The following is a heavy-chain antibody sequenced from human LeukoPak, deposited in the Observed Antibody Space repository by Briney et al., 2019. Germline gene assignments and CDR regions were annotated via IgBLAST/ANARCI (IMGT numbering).Heavy chain of an antibody. V-gene: IGHV4-30-2*01. D-gene: IGHD5-24*01. J-gene: IGHJ4*02. Sequence: SETLSLTCAVSGGSISSGGYSWSWIRQPPGKGLEWIGYIYHSGSTYYNPSLKSRVTISVDRSKNQFSLKLSSVTAADTAVYYCARERRWLQPRFDYWGQGTLVTVSS. CDR3: ARERRWLQPRFDY. CDR1: GGSISSGGYS. CDR2: IYHSGST.